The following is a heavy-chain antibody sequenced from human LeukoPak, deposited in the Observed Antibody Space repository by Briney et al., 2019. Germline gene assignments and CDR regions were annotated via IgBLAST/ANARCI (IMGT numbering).Heavy chain of an antibody. Sequence: GGSLRLSCAASGFTVSSNYMSWVRQAPGKGLEWVSVIYSGGSTYYADSVKGRFTISRDNSKNTLYLQMNSLRAEDTAVYYCARDGKTTVTTGPSYYYYYGMDVWGQGTTVTVSS. V-gene: IGHV3-66*01. CDR1: GFTVSSNY. CDR2: IYSGGST. J-gene: IGHJ6*02. CDR3: ARDGKTTVTTGPSYYYYYGMDV. D-gene: IGHD4-17*01.